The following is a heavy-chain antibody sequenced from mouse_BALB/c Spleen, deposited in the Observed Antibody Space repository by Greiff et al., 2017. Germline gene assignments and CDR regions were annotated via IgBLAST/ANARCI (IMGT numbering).Heavy chain of an antibody. Sequence: EVKVEESGGGLVQPGGSRKLSCAASGFTFSSFGMHWVRQAPEKGLEWVAYISSGSSTIYYADTVKGRFTISRDNPKNTLFLQMTSLRSEDTAMYYCARRGGNPRYYYAMDYWGQGTSVTVSS. V-gene: IGHV5-17*02. CDR2: ISSGSSTI. D-gene: IGHD2-1*01. CDR1: GFTFSSFG. CDR3: ARRGGNPRYYYAMDY. J-gene: IGHJ4*01.